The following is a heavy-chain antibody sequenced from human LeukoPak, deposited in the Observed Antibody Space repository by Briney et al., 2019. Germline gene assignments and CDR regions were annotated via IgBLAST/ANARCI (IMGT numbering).Heavy chain of an antibody. CDR3: AGGAGTWYPIDY. J-gene: IGHJ4*02. V-gene: IGHV1-2*02. Sequence: GASVKVSCKASGYTFTGYYMHWVRQAPGQGLEWMGWINPNSGGTNDAQTFQGRVTMTRDTSISTAYMELSRLRSDDTAVYYCAGGAGTWYPIDYWGQGTLVTVSS. CDR2: INPNSGGT. CDR1: GYTFTGYY. D-gene: IGHD6-19*01.